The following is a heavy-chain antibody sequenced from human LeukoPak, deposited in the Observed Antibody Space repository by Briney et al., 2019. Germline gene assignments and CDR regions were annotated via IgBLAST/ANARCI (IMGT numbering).Heavy chain of an antibody. V-gene: IGHV3-48*04. Sequence: GGSLRLSCAASGFTFSNAWMTWVRQAPGKGLEWVPYISIGGSTIYYADSVKGRFTISRDNAKNSLYLQMNSLRAEDTAVYYCASTVANDYWGQGTLVTVSS. CDR2: ISIGGSTI. D-gene: IGHD4-23*01. CDR3: ASTVANDY. J-gene: IGHJ4*02. CDR1: GFTFSNAW.